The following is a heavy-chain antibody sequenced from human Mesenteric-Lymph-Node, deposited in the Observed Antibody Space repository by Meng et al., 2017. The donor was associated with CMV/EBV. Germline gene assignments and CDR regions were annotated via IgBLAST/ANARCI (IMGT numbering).Heavy chain of an antibody. V-gene: IGHV4-34*01. CDR1: GGSFSGYY. D-gene: IGHD3-10*01. J-gene: IGHJ3*02. Sequence: GSLRLSCAVYGGSFSGYYWSWIRQPPGKGLEWIGEINHSGSTNYNPSLKSRVTISVDTSKNQFSLKLSSVTAADTAVYYCARDQGVLPTGGDAFDIWGQGTMVTVSS. CDR3: ARDQGVLPTGGDAFDI. CDR2: INHSGST.